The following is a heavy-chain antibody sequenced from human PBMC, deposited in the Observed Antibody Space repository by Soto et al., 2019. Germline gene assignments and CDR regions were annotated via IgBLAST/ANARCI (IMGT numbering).Heavy chain of an antibody. Sequence: EVQLLESGGGLAQPGGSLSLSCAAPGFTLRNNVLSWVRQPPGRGRDWVSGITGSGRDTYYADSVKGRFTISRDNSKNMVFLQMNSLRAEDTALYYCAKNGLDNSPSAIDSWGPGTLVTVSS. V-gene: IGHV3-23*01. CDR3: AKNGLDNSPSAIDS. CDR2: ITGSGRDT. D-gene: IGHD2-8*01. J-gene: IGHJ4*02. CDR1: GFTLRNNV.